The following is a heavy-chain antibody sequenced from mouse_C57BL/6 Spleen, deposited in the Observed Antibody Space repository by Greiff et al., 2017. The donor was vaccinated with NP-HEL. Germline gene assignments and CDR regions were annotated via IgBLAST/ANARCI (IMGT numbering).Heavy chain of an antibody. J-gene: IGHJ2*01. Sequence: VQLQQSGAELVRPGASVTLSCKASGYTFTDYEMHWVKQTPVHGLEWIGAIDPETGGTAYNQKFKGKAILTADKSSSTAYIELRSLTSEDSAVYYCTRDGYYYFDYWGQGTTLTVSS. V-gene: IGHV1-15*01. CDR3: TRDGYYYFDY. CDR2: IDPETGGT. CDR1: GYTFTDYE. D-gene: IGHD2-3*01.